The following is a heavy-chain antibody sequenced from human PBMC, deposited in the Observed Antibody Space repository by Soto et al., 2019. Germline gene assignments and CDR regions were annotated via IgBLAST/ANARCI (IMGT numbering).Heavy chain of an antibody. CDR3: AKDRGSSGSYFDY. CDR1: EFTFRSYG. D-gene: IGHD3-10*01. CDR2: ISYEGSSK. V-gene: IGHV3-30*18. Sequence: PGGSLRLSCVASEFTFRSYGMHWVRQAPGKGLEWVALISYEGSSKHYADSVKGRFTISRDNSKNTVYLQMNSLRPEDTAVYYCAKDRGSSGSYFDYWGQETVVTVS. J-gene: IGHJ4*02.